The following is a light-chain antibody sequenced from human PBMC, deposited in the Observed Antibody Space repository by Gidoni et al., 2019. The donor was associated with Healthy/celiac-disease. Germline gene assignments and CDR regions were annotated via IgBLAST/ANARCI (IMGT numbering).Light chain of an antibody. CDR1: QSISSY. J-gene: IGKJ1*01. CDR3: QRSYSTRT. Sequence: DIQMTQSPSSLSASVGDRITSTCRASQSISSYLNWYQQKPGHAPKLLSYAASSLQSGVPARFSGSGSGTDFTLTSRRLQPEDFATYQGQRSYSTRTFGQGTKVEIK. CDR2: AAS. V-gene: IGKV1-39*01.